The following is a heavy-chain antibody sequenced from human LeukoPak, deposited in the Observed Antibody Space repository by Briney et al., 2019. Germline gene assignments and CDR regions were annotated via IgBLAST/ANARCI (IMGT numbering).Heavy chain of an antibody. D-gene: IGHD2-2*01. CDR2: IKHDGSEK. Sequence: GSLRLSCAASGFPFSSYWMTWVRQAPGRGLEWVANIKHDGSEKYYVDSVKGRFTISRDNAKNSLYLQMNSLRAEDTAVYYCARTLGYCSSTNCFLTFDYWGQGTLVTVSS. CDR1: GFPFSSYW. J-gene: IGHJ4*02. V-gene: IGHV3-7*04. CDR3: ARTLGYCSSTNCFLTFDY.